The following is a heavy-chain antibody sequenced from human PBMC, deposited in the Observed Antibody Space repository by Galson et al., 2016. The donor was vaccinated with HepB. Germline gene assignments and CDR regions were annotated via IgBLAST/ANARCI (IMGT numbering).Heavy chain of an antibody. J-gene: IGHJ2*01. V-gene: IGHV3-7*01. CDR1: GFSISSYS. D-gene: IGHD4-23*01. Sequence: SLRLSCAASGFSISSYSMNWVRQAPGKGLEWVAIIKEDGSEKYYVGSVEGRFTISRDNPKNSVYLQMTSLRAEDTALYYCARVFGADYGGIWYSDLWGRGTLVTVSS. CDR2: IKEDGSEK. CDR3: ARVFGADYGGIWYSDL.